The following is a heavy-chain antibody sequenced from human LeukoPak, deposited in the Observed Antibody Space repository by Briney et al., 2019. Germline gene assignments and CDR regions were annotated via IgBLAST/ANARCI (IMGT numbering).Heavy chain of an antibody. CDR2: IDPSDSYT. J-gene: IGHJ4*02. V-gene: IGHV5-10-1*04. D-gene: IGHD5-18*01. Sequence: GESLKISCKGSGYSFTSYWISWVRQMPGKGLEWMGRIDPSDSYTNYSPSFQGQVTISADKSISTAYLQWSSLKTSDTAIYYCARSWVSGYGTVLDYWGQGTLVTVSS. CDR1: GYSFTSYW. CDR3: ARSWVSGYGTVLDY.